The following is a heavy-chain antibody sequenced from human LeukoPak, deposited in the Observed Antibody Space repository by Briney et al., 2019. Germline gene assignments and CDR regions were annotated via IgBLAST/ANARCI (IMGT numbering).Heavy chain of an antibody. CDR3: ARLARQYYGSGGPIFDY. D-gene: IGHD3-10*01. CDR1: SGSISNSNFY. J-gene: IGHJ4*02. Sequence: PSETLSLTCTVSSGSISNSNFYWGWIRQPPGKGLEWIGSIFYSGSTDYNPSLKSRVTISVDTSKNQFSLKLSSVTAADTAVYYCARLARQYYGSGGPIFDYWGQGTLVTVSS. CDR2: IFYSGST. V-gene: IGHV4-39*01.